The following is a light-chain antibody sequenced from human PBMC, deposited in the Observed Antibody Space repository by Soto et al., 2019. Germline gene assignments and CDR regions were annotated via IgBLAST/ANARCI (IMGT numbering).Light chain of an antibody. CDR2: ETN. Sequence: QSALTQPASVSGSPGQSITISCTGTSSDVGRYNLVSWYQQHPGKAPKLMIYETNKRPSGVSNRFSGSKSGNTASLTISGLQADDEADYYCCSYAGSNTPVVLGGGTKLTVL. V-gene: IGLV2-23*01. J-gene: IGLJ2*01. CDR3: CSYAGSNTPVV. CDR1: SSDVGRYNL.